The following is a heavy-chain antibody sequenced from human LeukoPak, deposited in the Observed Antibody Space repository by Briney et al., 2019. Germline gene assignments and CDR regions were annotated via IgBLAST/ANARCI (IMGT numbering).Heavy chain of an antibody. CDR3: ARDRNSGSYSDAFNI. CDR1: RYTFTAYY. V-gene: IGHV1-2*06. Sequence: ASVKVSCKASRYTFTAYYLHWVRQAPGQGLEWMGRFNPNSGGTNYAQRFQGRVTMTRDTSITTAYMELSRLTSDDTAVYYCARDRNSGSYSDAFNIWGQGTMVAVSS. J-gene: IGHJ3*02. CDR2: FNPNSGGT. D-gene: IGHD1-26*01.